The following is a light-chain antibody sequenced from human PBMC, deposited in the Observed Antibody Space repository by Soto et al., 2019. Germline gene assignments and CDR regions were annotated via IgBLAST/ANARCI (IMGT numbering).Light chain of an antibody. J-gene: IGKJ1*01. CDR3: QQYNTLWT. CDR2: DAS. CDR1: QNIDGW. Sequence: DIQMTQSPSTLSASVGDRVTITCRASQNIDGWLAWYQQKPGKAPKLVIYDASSLESGVASRFSGSGSGTEFTLTISSLQPDDFATYFCQQYNTLWTFGQGTKVEIK. V-gene: IGKV1-5*01.